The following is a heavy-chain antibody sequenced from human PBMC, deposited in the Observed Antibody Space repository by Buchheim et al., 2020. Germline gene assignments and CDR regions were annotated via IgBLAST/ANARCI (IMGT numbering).Heavy chain of an antibody. D-gene: IGHD2-2*01. CDR1: GFTFCSYA. Sequence: QVQLVESGGGVVQPGRSLRLSCAASGFTFCSYAMHCVRQAPGKGLEWVAVISYDGSNKYYADSVKGRFTISRDNSKNTLYLQMNILRAEDTAVYYCARGIVVPAANTWFDPWGQGTL. CDR2: ISYDGSNK. J-gene: IGHJ5*02. V-gene: IGHV3-30*04. CDR3: ARGIVVPAANTWFDP.